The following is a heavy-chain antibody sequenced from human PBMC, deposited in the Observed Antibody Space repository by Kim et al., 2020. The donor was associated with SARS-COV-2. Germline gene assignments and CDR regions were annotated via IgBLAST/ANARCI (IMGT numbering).Heavy chain of an antibody. V-gene: IGHV4-31*03. J-gene: IGHJ4*02. D-gene: IGHD3-3*01. CDR3: ARAATIFGVVISHFDY. Sequence: SETLSLTCTVSGGSISSGGYYWSWIRQHSGKGLEWIGYIYYSGSTYYNPSLKSRVTISVDTSKNQFSLKLSSVTAADTAVYYCARAATIFGVVISHFDYWGQGTLVTVSS. CDR1: GGSISSGGYY. CDR2: IYYSGST.